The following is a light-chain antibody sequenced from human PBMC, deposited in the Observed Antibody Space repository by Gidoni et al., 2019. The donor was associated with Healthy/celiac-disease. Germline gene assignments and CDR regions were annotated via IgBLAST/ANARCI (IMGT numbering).Light chain of an antibody. Sequence: EIVLTQSPATLSLSPGERATLSCRASQSVSSYLAWYQQKPGQAPRLLIYDASNRATGIPARFSGSGSGTDFTLTISSLEPEDFVVYYCQQRSNLLTFGGGTKVEIK. CDR2: DAS. CDR1: QSVSSY. CDR3: QQRSNLLT. V-gene: IGKV3-11*01. J-gene: IGKJ4*01.